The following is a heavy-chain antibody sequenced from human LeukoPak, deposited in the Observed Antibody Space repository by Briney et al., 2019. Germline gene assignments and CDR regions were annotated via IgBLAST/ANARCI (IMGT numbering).Heavy chain of an antibody. J-gene: IGHJ6*03. V-gene: IGHV4-4*07. CDR3: ARQVGWHQYMDV. CDR2: IYISGNT. D-gene: IGHD1-26*01. Sequence: TSETLSLTCTVSGGSNSTYYWSWIRQPAGKGLEWIGRIYISGNTDYTPSLKGRVTMSVDTSKNQFSLKLSSVTAADTAVYYCARQVGWHQYMDVWGKGTTVTVSS. CDR1: GGSNSTYY.